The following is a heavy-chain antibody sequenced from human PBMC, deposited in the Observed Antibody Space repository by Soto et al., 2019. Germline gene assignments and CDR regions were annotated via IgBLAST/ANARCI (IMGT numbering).Heavy chain of an antibody. CDR1: GGTFSSYA. J-gene: IGHJ5*02. Sequence: SVKVSCKASGGTFSSYAISWVRQAPGQGLEWMGGIIPIFGTANYAQKFQGRVAITADESTSTAYMELSSLRSEDTAVYYCAKRARITFFGVAPEWFAPWGQGTLVTVSS. CDR3: AKRARITFFGVAPEWFAP. CDR2: IIPIFGTA. V-gene: IGHV1-69*13. D-gene: IGHD3-3*01.